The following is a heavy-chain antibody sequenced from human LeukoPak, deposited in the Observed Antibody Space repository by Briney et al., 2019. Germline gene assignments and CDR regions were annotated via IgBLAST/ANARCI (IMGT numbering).Heavy chain of an antibody. CDR3: ANGGYYNWFDP. J-gene: IGHJ5*02. Sequence: GSLRLSCAASGFTFSSYWMHWVRQAPGKGLVWVSRINSDGSSTSYADSVKGRFTISRDNAKNTLYLQMNSLRAEDTAVYYCANGGYYNWFDPWGQGTLVTVSS. D-gene: IGHD5-12*01. V-gene: IGHV3-74*01. CDR2: INSDGSST. CDR1: GFTFSSYW.